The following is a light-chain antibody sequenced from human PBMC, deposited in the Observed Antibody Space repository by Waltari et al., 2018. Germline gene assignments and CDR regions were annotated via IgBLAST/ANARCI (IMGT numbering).Light chain of an antibody. Sequence: QSVLTQPPSASGTPGQRVTISCSGSSSNIGSRPVNWYQQFPGTTPKLLIHDSNQRPSGFPDLFSGSKSGTSASLAISGLQSEEEADYYCVAWDVSLSGYVFGTGTKVTVL. CDR3: VAWDVSLSGYV. CDR1: SSNIGSRP. CDR2: DSN. V-gene: IGLV1-44*01. J-gene: IGLJ1*01.